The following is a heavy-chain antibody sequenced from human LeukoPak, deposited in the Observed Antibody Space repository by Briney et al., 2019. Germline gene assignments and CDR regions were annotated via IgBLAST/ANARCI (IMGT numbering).Heavy chain of an antibody. Sequence: SETLSLTCTVSGGSISSYYWSWIRQPSGKGLEWNGRIYTSGSTNYNPSLKSRVTMSVDTSKNQFSLKLSSVTAADTAVYYCARGRYDILTGYSDLFDYWGQGTLVTVSS. J-gene: IGHJ4*02. CDR3: ARGRYDILTGYSDLFDY. D-gene: IGHD3-9*01. CDR2: IYTSGST. V-gene: IGHV4-4*07. CDR1: GGSISSYY.